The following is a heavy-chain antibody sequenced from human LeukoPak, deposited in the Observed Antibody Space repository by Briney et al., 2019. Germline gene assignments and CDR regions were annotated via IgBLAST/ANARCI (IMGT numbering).Heavy chain of an antibody. Sequence: GGSLRLSCAASGFTFSSYGMHWVRQAPGKGLEWVAVISYDGSNKYYADSVKGRFTISRDNSKNTPYLQMNSLRAEDTAVYYCAKAGSSSWYGMDVWGQGTTVTVSS. V-gene: IGHV3-30*18. D-gene: IGHD6-13*01. CDR1: GFTFSSYG. CDR3: AKAGSSSWYGMDV. CDR2: ISYDGSNK. J-gene: IGHJ6*02.